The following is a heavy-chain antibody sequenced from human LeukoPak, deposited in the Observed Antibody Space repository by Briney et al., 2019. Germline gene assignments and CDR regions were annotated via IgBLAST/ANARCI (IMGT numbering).Heavy chain of an antibody. CDR2: ISSSSSYI. CDR1: GFTFSSYS. V-gene: IGHV3-21*01. Sequence: PGGSLRLSCAASGFTFSSYSMNWVRQAPGKGLEWVSSISSSSSYIYYAGSVKGRFTISRDNAKNSLYLQMNSLRAEDTAVYYCASGAAAMADYWGQGTLVTVSS. D-gene: IGHD5-18*01. CDR3: ASGAAAMADY. J-gene: IGHJ4*02.